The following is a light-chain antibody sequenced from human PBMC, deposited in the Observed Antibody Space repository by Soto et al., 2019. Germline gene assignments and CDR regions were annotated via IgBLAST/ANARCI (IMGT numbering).Light chain of an antibody. CDR3: QQYNNWPRT. J-gene: IGKJ1*01. CDR2: GAS. CDR1: QSVSND. Sequence: EIVLTQSPGTLSLSPGDRATLSCRASQSVSNDYVAWVQQKPGQTPRLLIYGASTRATGIPARFSGSGSGTEFTLTISSLQSEDFAVYYCQQYNNWPRTFGQGTKVDI. V-gene: IGKV3-15*01.